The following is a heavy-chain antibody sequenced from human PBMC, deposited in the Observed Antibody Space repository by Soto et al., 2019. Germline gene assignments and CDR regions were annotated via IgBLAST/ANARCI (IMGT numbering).Heavy chain of an antibody. CDR1: GFTFGTYT. D-gene: IGHD5-12*01. V-gene: IGHV3-23*01. CDR3: TKDARPDGYWDFDY. CDR2: IYGSGDDT. J-gene: IGHJ4*02. Sequence: EVQLLESGGDLVQPGGSLRLSCAASGFTFGTYTMNWVRQAPGKGLEWVSGIYGSGDDTFYADSVKGLFTISRDNSGDTLYLQMNSLRVEDTAVYYCTKDARPDGYWDFDYWGQGTVVTVSS.